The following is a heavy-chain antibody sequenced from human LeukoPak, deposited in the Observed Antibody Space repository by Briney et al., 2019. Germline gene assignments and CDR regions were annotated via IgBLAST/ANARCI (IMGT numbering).Heavy chain of an antibody. CDR1: GGSINNYY. D-gene: IGHD6-19*01. V-gene: IGHV4-4*07. CDR3: ARDGGSGWYDY. CDR2: MHPSGST. Sequence: SETRSLTCTVSGGSINNYYWSWIRQPAEKGLEWIGRMHPSGSTNYSPSLKSRLTVSLDTSKNQFSLKLTSVTAADTAIYYCARDGGSGWYDYWGQGTLVTVSS. J-gene: IGHJ4*02.